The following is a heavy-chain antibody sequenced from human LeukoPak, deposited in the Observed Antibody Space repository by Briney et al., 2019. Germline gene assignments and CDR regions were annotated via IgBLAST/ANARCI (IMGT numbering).Heavy chain of an antibody. CDR3: AREEYDSSGYSDS. CDR2: IDHSGST. D-gene: IGHD3-22*01. Sequence: SETLSLTCAVYGGSFSGYYWSWIRQPPGKGLEWVGEIDHSGSTNYNPSLKSRVTISVDTSKNQFSLKLSSVTAADTAVYYCAREEYDSSGYSDSWGQGTLVTVSS. CDR1: GGSFSGYY. J-gene: IGHJ4*02. V-gene: IGHV4-34*01.